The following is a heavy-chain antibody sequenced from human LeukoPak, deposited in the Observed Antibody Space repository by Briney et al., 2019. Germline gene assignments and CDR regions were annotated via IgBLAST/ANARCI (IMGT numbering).Heavy chain of an antibody. Sequence: ASVKVSCKASGYIFSDYYMHWVRQAPGQGLEWLGWINPKSGAADYAQQFRGRVTMTRDTSINTDYMEMKRVTSEDTAVYYCARTDYYYYYMDVWGKGTTVTVSS. CDR2: INPKSGAA. CDR3: ARTDYYYYYMDV. CDR1: GYIFSDYY. J-gene: IGHJ6*03. D-gene: IGHD2-21*02. V-gene: IGHV1-2*02.